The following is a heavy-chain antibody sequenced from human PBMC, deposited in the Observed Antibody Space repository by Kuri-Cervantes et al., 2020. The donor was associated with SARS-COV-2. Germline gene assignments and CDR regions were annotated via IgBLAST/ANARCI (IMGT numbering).Heavy chain of an antibody. Sequence: GESLKISCAASGFTFSSYWMHWVRQAPGKGLVWVSRINSDGSSTSYADSVKGRFTISRDNAKNTLYLQMNSLRAEDTAVYYCAKIMGYMDYYYYYMDVWGKGTTVTVSS. D-gene: IGHD5-24*01. CDR1: GFTFSSYW. J-gene: IGHJ6*03. CDR2: INSDGSST. CDR3: AKIMGYMDYYYYYMDV. V-gene: IGHV3-74*01.